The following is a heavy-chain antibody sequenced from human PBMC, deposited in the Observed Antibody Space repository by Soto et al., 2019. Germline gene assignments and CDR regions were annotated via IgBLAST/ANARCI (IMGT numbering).Heavy chain of an antibody. Sequence: QVQLVQSGAEVKKPGASVKVSCKASGYTFTNSGINWVRQAPGQGLEWMGWISGYNDNINYAQKFQGRVTMTKDTYTSTAYMELRSLRSADTAVYYCARDVHWVPDYWGQGTLVIVSS. D-gene: IGHD7-27*01. CDR1: GYTFTNSG. J-gene: IGHJ4*02. V-gene: IGHV1-18*01. CDR2: ISGYNDNI. CDR3: ARDVHWVPDY.